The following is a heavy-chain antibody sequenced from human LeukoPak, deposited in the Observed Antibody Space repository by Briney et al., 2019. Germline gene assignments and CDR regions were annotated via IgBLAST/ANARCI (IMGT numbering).Heavy chain of an antibody. CDR2: INPNSGGT. V-gene: IGHV1-2*02. J-gene: IGHJ6*02. D-gene: IGHD3-10*01. Sequence: ASVKVSFKASGYTFTVYYMHWVRQAPGQGLEWMGWINPNSGGTNYAQKFQGRVTMTRDTSISTAYMELSRLRSDDTAVCYCARDKETHGSGSKPESNGMDVWGQGTTVTVSS. CDR1: GYTFTVYY. CDR3: ARDKETHGSGSKPESNGMDV.